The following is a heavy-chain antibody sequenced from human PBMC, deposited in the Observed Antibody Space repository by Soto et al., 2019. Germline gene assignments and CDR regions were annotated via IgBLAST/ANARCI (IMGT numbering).Heavy chain of an antibody. V-gene: IGHV1-2*02. D-gene: IGHD5-18*01. CDR3: ARDDSWIQLWHAFDY. CDR1: GYTFTGYY. CDR2: INPNSGGT. Sequence: ASVKVGCKASGYTFTGYYMHWVRQAPGQGLEWMGWINPNSGGTNYAQKFQGRVTMTRDTSISTAYMELSRLRSDDTAVYYCARDDSWIQLWHAFDYWGQGTLVPVSS. J-gene: IGHJ4*02.